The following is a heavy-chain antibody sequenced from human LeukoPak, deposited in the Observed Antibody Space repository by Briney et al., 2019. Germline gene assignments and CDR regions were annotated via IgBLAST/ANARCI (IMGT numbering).Heavy chain of an antibody. Sequence: SSETLSLTCAVYGGSFSGYYWSWIRQPPGKGLEWIGEINHSGSTNYNPSLKSRVTISVDPSKNQFSLMLSSVAAADTAVYFCARGQDYGGKLGRSNYYYDDGMDVWGQGTTVTVSS. J-gene: IGHJ6*02. D-gene: IGHD4-23*01. V-gene: IGHV4-34*01. CDR1: GGSFSGYY. CDR3: ARGQDYGGKLGRSNYYYDDGMDV. CDR2: INHSGST.